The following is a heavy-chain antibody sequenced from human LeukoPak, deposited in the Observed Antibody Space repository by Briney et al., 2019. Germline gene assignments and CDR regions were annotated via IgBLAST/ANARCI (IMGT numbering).Heavy chain of an antibody. Sequence: PGGSLRLSCAASGFTFSSYGMHWVRQAPGKGLEWVAVISYDGSNKYYADSVKGRFTISRDNSKNSLYLQMNSLRAEDTAVYYCASHFDYWGQGTLVTVSS. V-gene: IGHV3-30*03. CDR3: ASHFDY. CDR1: GFTFSSYG. J-gene: IGHJ4*02. CDR2: ISYDGSNK.